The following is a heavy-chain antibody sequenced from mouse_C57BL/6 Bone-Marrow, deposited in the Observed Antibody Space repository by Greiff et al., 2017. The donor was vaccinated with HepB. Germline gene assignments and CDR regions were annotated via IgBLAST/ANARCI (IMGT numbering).Heavy chain of an antibody. CDR2: IYPGSGST. D-gene: IGHD1-1*01. Sequence: QVQLQQPGAELVKPGASVKMSCKASGYTFTSYWITWVKQRPGQGLEWIGDIYPGSGSTNYNEKFKSKATLTVDKPSSTAYMQLSSLTSEDSAVYYCARGYYGSRDWYFDVWGTGTTVTVSS. J-gene: IGHJ1*03. CDR3: ARGYYGSRDWYFDV. V-gene: IGHV1-55*01. CDR1: GYTFTSYW.